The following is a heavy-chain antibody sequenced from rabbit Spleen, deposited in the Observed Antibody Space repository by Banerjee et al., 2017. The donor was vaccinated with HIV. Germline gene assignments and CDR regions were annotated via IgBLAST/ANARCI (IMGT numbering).Heavy chain of an antibody. D-gene: IGHD4-1*01. V-gene: IGHV1S40*01. Sequence: QSLEESGGDRVKPGASLTLTCTASGFSFSNSYYMCWVRQAPGKGLECIACINTVTGKPVYATWAKGRFAISTTSSTTVTLQMTSLTAADTATYFCARDLAGAIGWNFYLWGPGTLVTVS. CDR3: ARDLAGAIGWNFYL. CDR1: GFSFSNSYY. CDR2: INTVTGKP. J-gene: IGHJ4*01.